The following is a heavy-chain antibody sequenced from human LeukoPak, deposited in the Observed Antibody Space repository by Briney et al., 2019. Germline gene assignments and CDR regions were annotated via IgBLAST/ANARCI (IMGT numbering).Heavy chain of an antibody. Sequence: ASVKVSCKASGYTFTSYGISWVRQAPGQGLEWMGWISAYNGNTNYAQKLQGRVTMTTDTSTSTAYMELRSLRSDDTAVYYCARVNVPIAANPTTWFDPWGQGTLVTVSS. CDR2: ISAYNGNT. CDR3: ARVNVPIAANPTTWFDP. J-gene: IGHJ5*02. V-gene: IGHV1-18*01. D-gene: IGHD6-25*01. CDR1: GYTFTSYG.